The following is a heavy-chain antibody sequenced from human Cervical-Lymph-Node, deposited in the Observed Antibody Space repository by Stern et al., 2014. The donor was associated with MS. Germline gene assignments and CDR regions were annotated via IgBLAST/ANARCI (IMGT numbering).Heavy chain of an antibody. D-gene: IGHD3-3*01. CDR3: ARVSYDFWSGYYVFDY. J-gene: IGHJ4*02. Sequence: VQLVESGPGLVKPSQTLSLTCTVSGGSISSGGYYWSWIRQHPGKGLEWIGYIYYSGSIYYSPSLKSRVTISVDTSKNQFSLKLSSVTAADTAVYYCARVSYDFWSGYYVFDYWGQGTLVTVSS. CDR1: GGSISSGGYY. V-gene: IGHV4-31*03. CDR2: IYYSGSI.